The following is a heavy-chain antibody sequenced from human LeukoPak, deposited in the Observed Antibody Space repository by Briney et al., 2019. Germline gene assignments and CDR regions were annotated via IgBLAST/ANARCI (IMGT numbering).Heavy chain of an antibody. J-gene: IGHJ5*02. Sequence: ASVKVSCKASGYTFTSYYMHWVRQAPGQGLEWMGIINPSGGSTSYAQKFQGRVTMTRDTSTSTVYMELSSLRAEDTAVYYCARDGVLWFGEGDWFDPWGQGTLVTVSS. CDR2: INPSGGST. D-gene: IGHD3-10*01. V-gene: IGHV1-46*01. CDR3: ARDGVLWFGEGDWFDP. CDR1: GYTFTSYY.